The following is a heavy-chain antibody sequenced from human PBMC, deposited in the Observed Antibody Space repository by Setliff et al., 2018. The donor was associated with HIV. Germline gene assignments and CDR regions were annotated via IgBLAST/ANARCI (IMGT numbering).Heavy chain of an antibody. J-gene: IGHJ4*02. Sequence: GESLKISCKGSGYSFPNYWIAWVRQMPGKGLEWMGIIYPGDSDTRYSPSFQGQVSISADKSINTAYLQWSSLKASDTAIYYCARQDGNSEYYFDYWGQGTLVTVSS. D-gene: IGHD3-10*01. V-gene: IGHV5-51*01. CDR3: ARQDGNSEYYFDY. CDR2: IYPGDSDT. CDR1: GYSFPNYW.